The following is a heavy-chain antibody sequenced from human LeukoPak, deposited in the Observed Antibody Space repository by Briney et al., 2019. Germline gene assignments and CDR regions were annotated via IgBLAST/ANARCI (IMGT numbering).Heavy chain of an antibody. D-gene: IGHD2-15*01. CDR2: IKEDGSEK. CDR1: GSIVSRYW. CDR3: ARDLGVCSGGTCYSVYDY. J-gene: IGHJ4*02. Sequence: GGSLRLSCAASGSIVSRYWMSWVRQAPGKGLEWVADIKEDGSEKHCVDSVKGRFTISRDNAENPLYLQMNSLRAEDTAIYYCARDLGVCSGGTCYSVYDYWGQGTLVTVSS. V-gene: IGHV3-7*01.